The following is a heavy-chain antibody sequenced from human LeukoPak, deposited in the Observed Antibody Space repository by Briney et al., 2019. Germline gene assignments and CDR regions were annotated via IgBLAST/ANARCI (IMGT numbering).Heavy chain of an antibody. J-gene: IGHJ5*02. V-gene: IGHV4-59*01. CDR2: IYYSGST. CDR1: GGSFSRYY. Sequence: PSETLSLTCTVSGGSFSRYYWSWIRQPPGKGLEWIGYIYYSGSTNYNPSLKSRVTISVDTSKNQFSLRLSSVTAADTAVYYCARSYDSSRGTFDPWGQGTLVTVSS. CDR3: ARSYDSSRGTFDP. D-gene: IGHD3-22*01.